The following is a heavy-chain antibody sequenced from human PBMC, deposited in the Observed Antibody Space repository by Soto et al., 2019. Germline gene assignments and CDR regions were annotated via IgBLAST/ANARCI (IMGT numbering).Heavy chain of an antibody. CDR1: GFTFSSYS. D-gene: IGHD4-17*01. Sequence: PVGSLRLSCAASGFTFSSYSMNWVRQAPGKGLEWVSYISSSSSTIYYADSVKGRFTISRDNAKNSLYLQMNSLRDEDTAVYYCGRLRWSPYYFDYWGQGTLVTVSS. V-gene: IGHV3-48*02. CDR2: ISSSSSTI. J-gene: IGHJ4*02. CDR3: GRLRWSPYYFDY.